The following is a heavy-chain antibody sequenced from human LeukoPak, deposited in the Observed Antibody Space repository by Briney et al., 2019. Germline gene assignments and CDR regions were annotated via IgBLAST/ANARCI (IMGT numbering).Heavy chain of an antibody. CDR1: GGSISSYY. D-gene: IGHD3-22*01. V-gene: IGHV4-59*01. J-gene: IGHJ3*02. CDR2: IYYSGST. Sequence: SETLSLTCIVSGGSISSYYWSWIRQPPGKGLEWIGYIYYSGSTNYNPSLKSRVTISVDTSKNQFSLKLSSVTAADTAVYYCARGVYYDSSGYYVGSYDAFDIWGQGTMVTVSS. CDR3: ARGVYYDSSGYYVGSYDAFDI.